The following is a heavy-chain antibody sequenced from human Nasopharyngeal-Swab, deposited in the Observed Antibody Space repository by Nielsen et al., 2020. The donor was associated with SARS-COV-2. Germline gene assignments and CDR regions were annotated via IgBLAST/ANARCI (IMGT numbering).Heavy chain of an antibody. CDR3: ATWGYYFDY. D-gene: IGHD3-16*01. CDR2: ISYDGSNK. V-gene: IGHV3-30*03. Sequence: GGSLRLSCAASGFTFSSYGMHWVRQAPGKGLEWVAVISYDGSNKYYADSVKGRFTISRDNSKNTLYLQMYSLRAEDTAVYYCATWGYYFDYWGQGTLVTVSS. CDR1: GFTFSSYG. J-gene: IGHJ4*02.